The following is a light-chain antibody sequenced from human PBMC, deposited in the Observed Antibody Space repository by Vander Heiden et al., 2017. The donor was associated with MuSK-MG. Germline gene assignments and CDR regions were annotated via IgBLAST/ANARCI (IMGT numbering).Light chain of an antibody. CDR2: KAS. CDR1: QSISTW. V-gene: IGKV1-5*03. Sequence: DTQMTQSPSTLSASVGDRVTITCRASQSISTWLAWYQQKPGKAPKLLIQKASSLESGVPSRFSGSGSGTEFTLTISSLQPDDFATYYCQQYVSHSRTFGPGTKVDIK. J-gene: IGKJ1*01. CDR3: QQYVSHSRT.